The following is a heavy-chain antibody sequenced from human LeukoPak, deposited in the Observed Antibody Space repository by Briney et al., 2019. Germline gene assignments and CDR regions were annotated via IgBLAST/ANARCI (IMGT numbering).Heavy chain of an antibody. J-gene: IGHJ5*02. CDR1: GFTFSSYG. CDR3: GIDFTS. CDR2: ITSDSTYI. V-gene: IGHV3-21*01. Sequence: GGSLRLSCAASGFTFSSYGMVWVRQAPGKGLEWVSSITSDSTYIYYADSVKGRSTISRDNAKNSLYLQMNSLRAEDTAVYYCGIDFTSWGQGTLVTVSS.